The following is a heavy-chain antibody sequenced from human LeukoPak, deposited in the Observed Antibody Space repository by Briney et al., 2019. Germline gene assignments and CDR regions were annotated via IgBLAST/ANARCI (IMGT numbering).Heavy chain of an antibody. CDR3: ARGVFGESLES. J-gene: IGHJ4*02. CDR1: GHTFTGYY. Sequence: GASVKVSCKASGHTFTGYYVYWVRQAPGQRLEWMGWMNPNVGGANFPQKFQGRVTVTSDPAISAAYMELRRLRSDDTAVYYCARGVFGESLESWGQGTLVTVSS. CDR2: MNPNVGGA. D-gene: IGHD3-10*02. V-gene: IGHV1-2*02.